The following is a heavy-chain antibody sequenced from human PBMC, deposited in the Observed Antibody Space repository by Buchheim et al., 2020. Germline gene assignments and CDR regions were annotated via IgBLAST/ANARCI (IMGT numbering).Heavy chain of an antibody. CDR2: IFYSGST. CDR1: VGSIRGYY. J-gene: IGHJ6*03. Sequence: QVQLQDSGPGLVKPSETLSFTCTVSVGSIRGYYWGWIRQPPGKGLEWIGYIFYSGSTDYSPSLKSRVTMSVDMSKNQFSLTLRSVSAADTAVYYCARLGQAYYCYIDVWGKGTT. V-gene: IGHV4-59*01. CDR3: ARLGQAYYCYIDV.